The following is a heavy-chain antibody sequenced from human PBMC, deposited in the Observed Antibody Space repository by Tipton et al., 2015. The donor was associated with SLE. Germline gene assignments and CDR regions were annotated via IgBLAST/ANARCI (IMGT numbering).Heavy chain of an antibody. V-gene: IGHV3-49*04. CDR2: IRTKVYGGTT. Sequence: RSLRLSCTASGFTFGDYAMSWVRQAPGKGLEWVGVIRTKVYGGTTEYAASVKGRFSISRDELKSIAYLQMNSLKTEDTAVYYCSRDRNNNWTGYFQHWGQGTLVTVSS. CDR3: SRDRNNNWTGYFQH. D-gene: IGHD1-1*01. J-gene: IGHJ1*01. CDR1: GFTFGDYA.